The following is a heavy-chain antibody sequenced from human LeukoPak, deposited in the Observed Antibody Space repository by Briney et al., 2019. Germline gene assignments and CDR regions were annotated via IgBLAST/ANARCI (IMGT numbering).Heavy chain of an antibody. CDR3: ARGPHASVVAAPFDY. CDR1: GYTFTSYD. D-gene: IGHD2-15*01. V-gene: IGHV1-8*01. Sequence: ASVKVSCKASGYTFTSYDINWVRQATGQGLEWMGWMNPNSGNTGYAQKFLGRVTMTRNTSISTAYMELSSLRSEDTAVYYCARGPHASVVAAPFDYWGQGTLVTVSS. J-gene: IGHJ4*02. CDR2: MNPNSGNT.